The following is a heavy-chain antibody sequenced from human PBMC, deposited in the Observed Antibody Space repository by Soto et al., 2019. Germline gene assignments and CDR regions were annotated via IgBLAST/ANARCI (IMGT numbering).Heavy chain of an antibody. CDR1: GFTFSSYS. D-gene: IGHD5-12*01. V-gene: IGHV3-21*01. J-gene: IGHJ4*02. CDR2: ISSSSSYI. CDR3: ARDGSGYDQKGDY. Sequence: EVPLVESGGGLVKPGGSLRLSCAASGFTFSSYSMNWVRQAPGKGLEWVSSISSSSSYIYYADSVKGRFTISRDNAKNSLYLQMNSLRAEDTAVYYCARDGSGYDQKGDYWGQGTLVTVSS.